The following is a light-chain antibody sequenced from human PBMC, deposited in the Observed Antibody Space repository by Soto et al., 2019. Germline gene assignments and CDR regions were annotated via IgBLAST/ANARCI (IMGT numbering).Light chain of an antibody. CDR2: GAS. CDR1: QSVSRN. CDR3: EQYDNWPPT. V-gene: IGKV3-15*01. Sequence: EIVMTQSPATLSVSPGERATLSCRASQSVSRNLAWYQQKPGQAPRLLIYGASTRATDIPARFSGSGSGAEFTLTISSLKSEDFALYWCEQYDNWPPTFGQGTKVEIK. J-gene: IGKJ1*01.